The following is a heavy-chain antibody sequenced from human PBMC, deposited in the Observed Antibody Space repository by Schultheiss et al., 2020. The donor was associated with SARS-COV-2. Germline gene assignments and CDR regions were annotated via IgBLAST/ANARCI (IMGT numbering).Heavy chain of an antibody. J-gene: IGHJ4*02. CDR1: GFTFSNAW. CDR2: TRNKANSYTT. Sequence: GGSLRLSCAASGFTFSNAWMSWVRQAPGKGLEWVGRTRNKANSYTTEYAASVKGRFTISRDDSKSITYLQMNSLKTEDTAVYYCTREGSGRNGPASYWGQGTLVTVSS. D-gene: IGHD3-10*01. CDR3: TREGSGRNGPASY. V-gene: IGHV3-72*01.